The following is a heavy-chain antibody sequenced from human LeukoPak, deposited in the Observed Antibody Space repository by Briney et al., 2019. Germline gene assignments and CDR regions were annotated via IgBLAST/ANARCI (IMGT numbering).Heavy chain of an antibody. V-gene: IGHV4-59*08. CDR2: IYYSGST. J-gene: IGHJ6*02. CDR1: GGSISSYY. CDR3: ARGTRVLRYFDWLADYYYGMDV. Sequence: SETLSLTCTVSGGSISSYYWSWIRQPPGKGLEWIGYIYYSGSTNYNPSLKSRVTISVDTSKNQFSLKLSSVTAADTAVHYCARGTRVLRYFDWLADYYYGMDVWGQGTTVTVSS. D-gene: IGHD3-9*01.